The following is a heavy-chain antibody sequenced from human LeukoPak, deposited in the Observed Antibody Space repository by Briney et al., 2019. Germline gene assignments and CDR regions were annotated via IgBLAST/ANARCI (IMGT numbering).Heavy chain of an antibody. CDR2: IRPDGSQK. CDR1: GFTFRNYW. D-gene: IGHD2-2*01. CDR3: ARGGSMVY. Sequence: GGSLRLSCAASGFTFRNYWISWVRQAPGEGLEWVANIRPDGSQKYYVDSARGRFTISRDNAKSSLYLQMSSLRPEDTATYYCARGGSMVYWGQGTLVTVSS. J-gene: IGHJ4*02. V-gene: IGHV3-7*03.